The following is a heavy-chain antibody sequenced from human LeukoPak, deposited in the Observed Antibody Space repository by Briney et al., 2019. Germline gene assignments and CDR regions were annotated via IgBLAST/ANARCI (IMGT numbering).Heavy chain of an antibody. CDR1: GFTFSSYI. J-gene: IGHJ4*02. D-gene: IGHD3-22*01. Sequence: GGSLRLSXAASGFTFSSYIINWVRQAPGKGLEWVSSITSSNSYMYYADSVKGRFTISRDNSKNTLYLQMNGLRAEDTAVYYCAKGPWYYDSSGYYDYWGQGTLVTVSS. CDR3: AKGPWYYDSSGYYDY. CDR2: ITSSNSYM. V-gene: IGHV3-21*04.